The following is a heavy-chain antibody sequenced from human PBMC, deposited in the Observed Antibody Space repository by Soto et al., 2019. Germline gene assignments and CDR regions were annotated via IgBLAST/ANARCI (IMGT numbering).Heavy chain of an antibody. Sequence: ASVKVSCKSSGYPFTTYHLHWVRQAPGQGLEWMGIVYVTGTGTRSAQKFQGRLTMTRDRSTSTVYMELSSLRSEDTAVYYCARPEGYGSGSYYFDSWGQGTLVTVSS. CDR3: ARPEGYGSGSYYFDS. V-gene: IGHV1-46*01. CDR2: VYVTGTGT. J-gene: IGHJ4*02. D-gene: IGHD3-10*01. CDR1: GYPFTTYH.